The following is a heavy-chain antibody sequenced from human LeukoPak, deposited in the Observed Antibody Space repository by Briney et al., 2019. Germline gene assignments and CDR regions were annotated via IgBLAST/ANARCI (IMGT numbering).Heavy chain of an antibody. J-gene: IGHJ4*02. CDR3: VSWEFDY. Sequence: SETLSLTCAVYGGPFSGYYWSWIRQPPGKGLEWIGEINHSGSTNYNPSLKSRVTISVDTSKNQFSLKLSSVTAADTAVYYCVSWEFDYWGQGTLVTVSS. D-gene: IGHD1-26*01. CDR1: GGPFSGYY. V-gene: IGHV4-34*01. CDR2: INHSGST.